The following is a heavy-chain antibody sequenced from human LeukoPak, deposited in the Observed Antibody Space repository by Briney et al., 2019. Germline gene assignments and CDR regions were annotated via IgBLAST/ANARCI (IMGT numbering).Heavy chain of an antibody. CDR2: ISGSGGST. CDR1: GFTFSSYA. J-gene: IGHJ3*02. V-gene: IGHV3-23*01. Sequence: GGSLRLSCAASGFTFSSYAMSWVREAPGKGLEWVSAISGSGGSTYYADSVKGRFTISRDNSKNTLYLQMNSLRAEDTAVYYCAKDPPFSFGNPGAFDIWGQGTMVTVSS. CDR3: AKDPPFSFGNPGAFDI. D-gene: IGHD3-10*01.